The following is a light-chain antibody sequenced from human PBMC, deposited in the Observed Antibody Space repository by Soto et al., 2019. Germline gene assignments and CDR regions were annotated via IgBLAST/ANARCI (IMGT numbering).Light chain of an antibody. Sequence: EIVLTQSPATLSLSPGERATLSCRASQSVGTYLAWYQQKPGQAPRLLISESSNRATGIPARFSGSGSGTDFTLTISSLEAEDFGVYYCQQRSNWPPVFTFGPGTIVDIK. CDR3: QQRSNWPPVFT. CDR2: ESS. V-gene: IGKV3-11*01. CDR1: QSVGTY. J-gene: IGKJ3*01.